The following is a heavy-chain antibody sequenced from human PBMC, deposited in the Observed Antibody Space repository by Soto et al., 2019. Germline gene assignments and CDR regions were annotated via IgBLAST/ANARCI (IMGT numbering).Heavy chain of an antibody. CDR3: ARALYRSGTYYAFDN. J-gene: IGHJ4*02. Sequence: QVPLVQSGAEVKKPGASVTVSCKTSGYTPTNYAIGWVRQAPGQGLEWMGWISAYHGNRNSAQKLQGRLTMTTDTSTKTAYMELRSLRSDDTAVYYCARALYRSGTYYAFDNWGQGTLVTVSS. CDR2: ISAYHGNR. V-gene: IGHV1-18*01. D-gene: IGHD1-26*01. CDR1: GYTPTNYA.